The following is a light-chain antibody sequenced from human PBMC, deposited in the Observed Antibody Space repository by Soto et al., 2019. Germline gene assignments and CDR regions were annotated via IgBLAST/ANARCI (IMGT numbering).Light chain of an antibody. Sequence: QFSATLSHSPRERVTLSCRASQSLTRNFAWYQHQPGQSPRLLIYGASSRATGIPDRFSGTGSETDFTLTIRRLEPEDFAVYYCQQYGSSPPITCGQGTRREIK. CDR2: GAS. J-gene: IGKJ5*01. CDR3: QQYGSSPPIT. CDR1: QSLTRN. V-gene: IGKV3-20*01.